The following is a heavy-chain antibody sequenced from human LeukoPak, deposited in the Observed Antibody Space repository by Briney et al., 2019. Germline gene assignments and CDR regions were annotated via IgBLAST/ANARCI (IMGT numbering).Heavy chain of an antibody. J-gene: IGHJ4*02. V-gene: IGHV3-30*02. Sequence: GGSLRLSCAASGFRFSSYGMHWVRQAPGKGLDWVAYIRYDGINEYYADSVKGRFTISRDLSKNTLFLQMNSLRPEDTAVYYCAKGFSGSYYFFDYWGQGTLVTVSS. CDR1: GFRFSSYG. D-gene: IGHD1-26*01. CDR3: AKGFSGSYYFFDY. CDR2: IRYDGINE.